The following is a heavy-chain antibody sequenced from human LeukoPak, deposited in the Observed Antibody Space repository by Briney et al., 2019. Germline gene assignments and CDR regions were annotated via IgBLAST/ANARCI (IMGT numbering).Heavy chain of an antibody. D-gene: IGHD5-18*01. J-gene: IGHJ5*02. CDR2: IREERGQE. V-gene: IGHV3-7*03. Sequence: PGGSLRLSCVASGLTVSNHWMSWVRQAPGKGLEWVANIREERGQENYVDSVKGRFTISKNSAKNSLYLQMNTLRVEDTAMYYCASLDTAKQPLANHWGQGTLVTVSS. CDR3: ASLDTAKQPLANH. CDR1: GLTVSNHW.